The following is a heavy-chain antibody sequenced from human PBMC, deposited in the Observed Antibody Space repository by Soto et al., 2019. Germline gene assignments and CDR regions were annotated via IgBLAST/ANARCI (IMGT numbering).Heavy chain of an antibody. CDR2: IHVNGNN. D-gene: IGHD6-19*01. J-gene: IGHJ3*02. CDR3: ARLQFPDVTGAFNI. CDR1: GGSMNAYY. V-gene: IGHV4-4*07. Sequence: PSETLSLTCTVSGGSMNAYYWWSWIRQPAGKGLEYIGRIHVNGNNNYNPSIRSRVTMSVHTSKDQFALRVSSVAGADTAMYYCARLQFPDVTGAFNIWGQGTMVTVSS.